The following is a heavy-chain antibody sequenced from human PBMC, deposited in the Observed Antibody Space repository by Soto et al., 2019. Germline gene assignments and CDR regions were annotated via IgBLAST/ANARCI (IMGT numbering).Heavy chain of an antibody. D-gene: IGHD5-18*01. V-gene: IGHV3-23*01. CDR2: ISGSGGST. CDR1: GFTFSSYA. CDR3: AKDLGTAMVTGYYYYGMDV. Sequence: LRLSCAASGFTFSSYAMSWVRQAPGKGLEWVSAISGSGGSTYYADSVKGRFTISRDNSKNTLYLQMNSLRAEDTAVYYCAKDLGTAMVTGYYYYGMDVWGQGTTVTVSS. J-gene: IGHJ6*02.